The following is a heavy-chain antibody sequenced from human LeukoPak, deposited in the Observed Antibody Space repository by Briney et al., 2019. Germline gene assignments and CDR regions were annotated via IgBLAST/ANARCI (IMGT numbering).Heavy chain of an antibody. CDR2: IYYSGST. CDR1: GGSISSYY. D-gene: IGHD3-22*01. J-gene: IGHJ5*02. CDR3: ARVRGIYYDSSGYINWFDP. Sequence: SETLSLTCTVSGGSISSYYWSWIRQPPGKGLEWIGYIYYSGSTYYNPSLKSRVTISVDTSKNQFSLKLSSVTAADTAVYYCARVRGIYYDSSGYINWFDPWGQGTLVTVSS. V-gene: IGHV4-59*08.